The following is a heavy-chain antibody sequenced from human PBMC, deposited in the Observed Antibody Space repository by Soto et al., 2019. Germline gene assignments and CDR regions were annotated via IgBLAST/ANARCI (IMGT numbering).Heavy chain of an antibody. CDR1: GYDFTAYD. J-gene: IGHJ6*02. CDR3: GRGPSPRAPAGGTPYYYAMDV. D-gene: IGHD6-13*01. CDR2: MNPINGAT. Sequence: ASVKVSCKASGYDFTAYDINWVRQASGQGLEWMGWMNPINGATGSARRFQGRVSMTRNTATATAYLELTSLRSDDSAVYYCGRGPSPRAPAGGTPYYYAMDVWGQGTTVTVSS. V-gene: IGHV1-8*02.